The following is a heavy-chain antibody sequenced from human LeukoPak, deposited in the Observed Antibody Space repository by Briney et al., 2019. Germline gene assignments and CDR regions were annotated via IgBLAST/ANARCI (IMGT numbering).Heavy chain of an antibody. CDR1: GGSFSGYY. Sequence: PSETLSLTCAVYGGSFSGYYWSWIRQPPGKGLEWIGEINRSGSTNYNPSLKSRVTISVDTSKNQFSLKLSSVTAADTAVYYCARGQYSYGYGAFDIWGQGTMVTVSS. CDR2: INRSGST. V-gene: IGHV4-34*01. J-gene: IGHJ3*02. D-gene: IGHD5-18*01. CDR3: ARGQYSYGYGAFDI.